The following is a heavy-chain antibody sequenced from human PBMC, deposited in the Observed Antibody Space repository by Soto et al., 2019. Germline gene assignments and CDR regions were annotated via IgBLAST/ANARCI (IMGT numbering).Heavy chain of an antibody. CDR3: ARGRRYYGSGSYRVFFY. V-gene: IGHV1-8*01. J-gene: IGHJ4*02. CDR2: MNPNSGNT. CDR1: GYTFTSYD. D-gene: IGHD3-10*01. Sequence: ASVKVSCKASGYTFTSYDINWVRQATGQGLEWMGWMNPNSGNTGYAQKFQGRVTMTRNTSISTAYMELSSPRSEDTAVYYCARGRRYYGSGSYRVFFYWGQGTLVTVSS.